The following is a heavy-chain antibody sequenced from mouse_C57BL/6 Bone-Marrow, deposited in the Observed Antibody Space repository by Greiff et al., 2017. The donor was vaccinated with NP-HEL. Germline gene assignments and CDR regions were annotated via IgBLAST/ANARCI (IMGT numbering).Heavy chain of an antibody. J-gene: IGHJ1*03. CDR2: ISNLAYSI. Sequence: EVKLMESGGGLVQPGGSLKLSCAASGFTFSDYGMAWVRQAPRKGPEWVAFISNLAYSIYYADPVTGRFTISRENAKNTLYLEMSSLRSEDTAMYYCARLYGSRERPCSYWYFDVWGTGTTVTVSS. V-gene: IGHV5-15*01. CDR3: ARLYGSRERPCSYWYFDV. D-gene: IGHD1-1*01. CDR1: GFTFSDYG.